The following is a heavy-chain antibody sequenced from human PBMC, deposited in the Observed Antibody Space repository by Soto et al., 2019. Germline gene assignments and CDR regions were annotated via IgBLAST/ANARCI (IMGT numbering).Heavy chain of an antibody. V-gene: IGHV1-8*01. CDR1: GYTFTSYD. Sequence: ASVKVSCKASGYTFTSYDINWVRQATGQGLEWMGWMNPNSGNTGYAQKFQGRVTMTRNTSISTAYMELSSLRSEDTAVYYCARDLIPGLLGGYNWFDPWGQGXLVTVYS. J-gene: IGHJ5*02. CDR2: MNPNSGNT. D-gene: IGHD1-26*01. CDR3: ARDLIPGLLGGYNWFDP.